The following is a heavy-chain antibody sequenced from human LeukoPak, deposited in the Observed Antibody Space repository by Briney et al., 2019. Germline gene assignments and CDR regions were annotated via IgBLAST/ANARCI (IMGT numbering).Heavy chain of an antibody. V-gene: IGHV3-48*03. CDR1: GFIFSSYE. Sequence: GGSLRLSCAASGFIFSSYEMNWVRQAPGKGLEWVSYISSSGSTIYYADSVKGRFTISRDNAKNSLYLQMNSLRAEDTAVYYCARVNAAAGTFDYWGLGTLVTVSS. D-gene: IGHD6-13*01. CDR3: ARVNAAAGTFDY. J-gene: IGHJ4*02. CDR2: ISSSGSTI.